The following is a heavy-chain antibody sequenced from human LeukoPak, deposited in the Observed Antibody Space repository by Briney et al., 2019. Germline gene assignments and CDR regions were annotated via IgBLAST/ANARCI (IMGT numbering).Heavy chain of an antibody. Sequence: GGSLRLSCAASGFTFSNAWMSWVRQAPGKGLEWVSAISGSGGSTYYADSVKGRFTISRDNSKNTLYLQMNSLRAEDTAVYYCAKVGAAATGFPFDYWGQGTLVTVSS. D-gene: IGHD2-15*01. CDR3: AKVGAAATGFPFDY. CDR1: GFTFSNAW. J-gene: IGHJ4*02. CDR2: ISGSGGST. V-gene: IGHV3-23*01.